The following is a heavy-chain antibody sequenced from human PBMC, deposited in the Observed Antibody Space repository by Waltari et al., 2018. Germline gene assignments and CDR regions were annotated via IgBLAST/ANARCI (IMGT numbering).Heavy chain of an antibody. J-gene: IGHJ6*02. CDR1: GFSFDNFA. V-gene: IGHV3-9*03. CDR2: ISLDSRAI. Sequence: EVKVVESGGGLVQPGRSLRLSCTGSGFSFDNFAMHWVRQAPGKGLEGGSGISLDSRAIGYADSVKGRFTISRDNARNSVYLQMNSLRSEDMALYYCAKGVSSWYSFGMDVWGQGTTVTVSS. D-gene: IGHD6-13*01. CDR3: AKGVSSWYSFGMDV.